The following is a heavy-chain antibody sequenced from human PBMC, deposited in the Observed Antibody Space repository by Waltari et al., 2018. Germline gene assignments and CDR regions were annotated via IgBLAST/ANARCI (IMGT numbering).Heavy chain of an antibody. D-gene: IGHD2-21*01. J-gene: IGHJ4*02. CDR3: AKGPHIVVVIAIPDFDY. CDR1: GFTFSSYA. CDR2: ISGSGGST. Sequence: EVQLLESGGGLVQPGGSLRLSCAASGFTFSSYAMSWVRQAPGKGLEWVSAISGSGGSTYYADSGKGRLTISRDNSKNTRYLQMNSLRAEDTAVYYCAKGPHIVVVIAIPDFDYWGQGTLVTVSS. V-gene: IGHV3-23*01.